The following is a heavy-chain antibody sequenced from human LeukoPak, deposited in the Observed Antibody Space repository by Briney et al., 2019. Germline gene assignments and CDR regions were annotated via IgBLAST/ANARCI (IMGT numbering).Heavy chain of an antibody. Sequence: SETLSLTCAVSGGSISSPNWWSWVRQPPGKGLEWIGEIYHSGSTNYNPSLKSRVTISVDKSKNQFSLKLSSVTAADTAVYYCATAGSSGWYLDCWGQGTLVTVSS. J-gene: IGHJ4*02. D-gene: IGHD6-19*01. CDR2: IYHSGST. CDR3: ATAGSSGWYLDC. V-gene: IGHV4-4*02. CDR1: GGSISSPNW.